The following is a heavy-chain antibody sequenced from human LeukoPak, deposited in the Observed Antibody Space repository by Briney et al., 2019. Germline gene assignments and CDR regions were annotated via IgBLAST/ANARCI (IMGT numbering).Heavy chain of an antibody. D-gene: IGHD6-19*01. CDR1: GFTFNNFA. V-gene: IGHV3-23*01. J-gene: IGHJ6*03. CDR3: ARVSGSGWPYYYYYMDV. Sequence: GGPLRLSCAASGFTFNNFAMSWVRQAPGKGLEWVSAISGSGGSTYYADSVKGRFTISRDNSKNSLYLQMNSLRAEDTAVYYCARVSGSGWPYYYYYMDVWGKGTTVTVSS. CDR2: ISGSGGST.